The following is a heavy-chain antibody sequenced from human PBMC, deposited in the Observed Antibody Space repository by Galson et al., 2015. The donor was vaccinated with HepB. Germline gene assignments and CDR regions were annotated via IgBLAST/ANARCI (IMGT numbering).Heavy chain of an antibody. CDR2: ISGYNGDT. V-gene: IGHV1-18*01. CDR3: ARDEGYYESAGLDY. D-gene: IGHD3-16*01. Sequence: QSGAEVKKPGESLKISCKASGYTFTNYGFSWVRQAPGQGLEWMGWISGYNGDTNYPQNLQGRITMTTETSTNTAYMELRSLTSDDTALYYCARDEGYYESAGLDYWGQGTLVTVSS. J-gene: IGHJ4*02. CDR1: GYTFTNYG.